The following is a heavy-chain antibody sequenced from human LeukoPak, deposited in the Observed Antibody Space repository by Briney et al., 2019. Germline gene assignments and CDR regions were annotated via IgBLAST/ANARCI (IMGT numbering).Heavy chain of an antibody. CDR1: GFTFSSYG. J-gene: IGHJ4*02. CDR3: ARSTTVVTPRGGFDY. CDR2: IWYDGSNK. D-gene: IGHD4-23*01. V-gene: IGHV3-33*01. Sequence: PGGSLRLSCAASGFTFSSYGMHWVRQAPGKGLEWVAVIWYDGSNKYYADSVKGRFTISRDNSKNTLYLQMNSLRAEDTAVYYCARSTTVVTPRGGFDYWDQGTLVTVSS.